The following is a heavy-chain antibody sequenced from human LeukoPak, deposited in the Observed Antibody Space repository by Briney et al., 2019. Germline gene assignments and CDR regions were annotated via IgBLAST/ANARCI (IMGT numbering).Heavy chain of an antibody. V-gene: IGHV1-46*01. J-gene: IGHJ3*02. CDR3: ARVRRRYSSSWSPQLPDDAFDI. Sequence: WASVKVSCKASGYTFTSYYMHWVRQAPGQGLEWMGIINPSGGSTSYAQKFQGRVTMTRDMSTSTVYMELSSLRSEDTAVYYCARVRRRYSSSWSPQLPDDAFDIWGQGTMVTVSS. D-gene: IGHD6-13*01. CDR2: INPSGGST. CDR1: GYTFTSYY.